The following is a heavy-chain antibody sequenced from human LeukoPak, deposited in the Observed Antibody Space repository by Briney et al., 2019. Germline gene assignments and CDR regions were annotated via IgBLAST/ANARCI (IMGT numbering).Heavy chain of an antibody. V-gene: IGHV3-23*01. CDR2: ISGSAGST. CDR1: GFTFSSYA. CDR3: ANWPTKAFDY. D-gene: IGHD2-8*01. J-gene: IGHJ4*02. Sequence: GGSLRLSCAVSGFTFSSYAMNWVRQAPGKGLEWVSAISGSAGSTYSADSVKGRFTISRDNSKNTLYLQMNSLRAEDTAVYYCANWPTKAFDYWGQGTLVTVSS.